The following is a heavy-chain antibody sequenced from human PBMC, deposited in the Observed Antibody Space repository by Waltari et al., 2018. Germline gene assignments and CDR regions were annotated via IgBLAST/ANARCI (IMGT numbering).Heavy chain of an antibody. CDR2: IYSGGNT. D-gene: IGHD6-19*01. CDR1: GFTVRTNF. J-gene: IGHJ5*02. CDR3: AKQSPSYTRGWYPLEA. V-gene: IGHV3-53*01. Sequence: EVQLVESGGNLIQPGGSLSLSCAASGFTVRTNFISWVRQAPGKGLEWVSIIYSGGNTYYAGSVKGRFTISRDNYKNMVYLEMNRLRAEDTAVYYCAKQSPSYTRGWYPLEAWGPGTLVTVSP.